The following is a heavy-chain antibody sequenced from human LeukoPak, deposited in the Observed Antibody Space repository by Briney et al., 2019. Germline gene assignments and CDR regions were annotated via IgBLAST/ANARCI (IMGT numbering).Heavy chain of an antibody. J-gene: IGHJ6*03. CDR2: MNANSGNT. Sequence: ASVKVSCKASGYTFTSYDINWVRQATGQGLEWMGWMNANSGNTGYAQKFQGRVTITRNTSISTAYMELSSLRSEDTAVYYCARGRKEVATTHYYYYMDVWGKGTTVTVSS. CDR3: ARGRKEVATTHYYYYMDV. V-gene: IGHV1-8*03. D-gene: IGHD5-12*01. CDR1: GYTFTSYD.